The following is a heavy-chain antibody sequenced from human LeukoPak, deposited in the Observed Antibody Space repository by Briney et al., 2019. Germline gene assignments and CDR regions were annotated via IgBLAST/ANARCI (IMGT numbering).Heavy chain of an antibody. V-gene: IGHV3-21*01. CDR1: GFTFSSYW. J-gene: IGHJ4*02. Sequence: PGGSLRLSCAASGFTFSSYWMNWVRQAPGKGLEWVSSISSSSSYIYYADSVKGRFTISRDNAKNSLYLQMNSLRAEDTAVYYCARDKGYGSGSSPYFDYWGQGTLVTVSS. CDR2: ISSSSSYI. CDR3: ARDKGYGSGSSPYFDY. D-gene: IGHD3-10*01.